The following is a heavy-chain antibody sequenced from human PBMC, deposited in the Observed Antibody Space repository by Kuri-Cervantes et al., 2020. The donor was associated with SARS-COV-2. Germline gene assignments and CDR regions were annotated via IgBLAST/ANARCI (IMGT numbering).Heavy chain of an antibody. J-gene: IGHJ5*02. Sequence: GGSLSLSCKGSGYSFTSYWIGWVRQMPGKGLEWMGIIYPGDSDTRYSPSFQGQVTISADKSISTAYLQWSSLKASDPAMYYCARYTRWQPLVEGNWFDPWGQGTLVTVSS. CDR3: ARYTRWQPLVEGNWFDP. D-gene: IGHD6-13*01. CDR2: IYPGDSDT. V-gene: IGHV5-51*01. CDR1: GYSFTSYW.